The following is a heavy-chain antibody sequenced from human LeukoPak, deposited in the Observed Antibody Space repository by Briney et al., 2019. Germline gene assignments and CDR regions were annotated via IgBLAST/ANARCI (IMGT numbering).Heavy chain of an antibody. Sequence: GGSLRLSCAASGFTFSLYSMNWVRQAPGKGLEWISFISRGSTYIYYSDSVKGRFTISRDNADNSLHLQMNSLRVEDTAVYFCVRDRWGVRYTGEGAPKEDEYYYSGMDVWGQGTTVIVSS. CDR1: GFTFSLYS. V-gene: IGHV3-21*01. CDR3: VRDRWGVRYTGEGAPKEDEYYYSGMDV. CDR2: ISRGSTYI. D-gene: IGHD3-10*01. J-gene: IGHJ6*02.